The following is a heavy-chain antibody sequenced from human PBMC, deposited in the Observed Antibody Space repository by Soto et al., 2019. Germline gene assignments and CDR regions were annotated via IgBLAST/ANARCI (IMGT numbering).Heavy chain of an antibody. CDR2: ISGSGGST. V-gene: IGHV3-23*01. CDR1: GFTFSSYA. Sequence: PGGSLRLSCAASGFTFSSYAMSWVRQAPGKGLEWVSAISGSGGSTYYADSVKGRFTISRDNSKNTLYLQMNSLRAEDTAVYYCAKDPYYYYDSSGYYPNWFDPWGQGTLVTVSS. D-gene: IGHD3-22*01. J-gene: IGHJ5*02. CDR3: AKDPYYYYDSSGYYPNWFDP.